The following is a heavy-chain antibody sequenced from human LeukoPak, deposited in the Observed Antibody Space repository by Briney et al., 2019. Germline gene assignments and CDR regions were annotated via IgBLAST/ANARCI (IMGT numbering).Heavy chain of an antibody. CDR1: GFTFSSYG. J-gene: IGHJ4*02. Sequence: PGGSLRLSCAASGFTFSSYGMSWVRQAPGRGLEWVSAISGSGGSTYYADSVKGRFTISRDNYKNTLYLQMNSLRAEDTAVYYCAKGNDYYDSSGYYYHYFDYWGQGTLDTVSS. D-gene: IGHD3-22*01. CDR2: ISGSGGST. V-gene: IGHV3-23*01. CDR3: AKGNDYYDSSGYYYHYFDY.